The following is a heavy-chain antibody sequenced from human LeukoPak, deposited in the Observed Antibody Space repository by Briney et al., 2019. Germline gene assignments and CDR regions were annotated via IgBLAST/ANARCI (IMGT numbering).Heavy chain of an antibody. CDR2: INHSGST. J-gene: IGHJ5*02. CDR3: ARDGVGTGFDP. D-gene: IGHD1-1*01. V-gene: IGHV4-34*01. CDR1: GGSFSGYY. Sequence: SETLSLTCAVYGGSFSGYYWSWIRQPPGKGLEWIGEINHSGSTNYNPSLKSRVTISVDTSKNQFSLKLSSVTAADTAVYYCARDGVGTGFDPWGQGTLVTVSS.